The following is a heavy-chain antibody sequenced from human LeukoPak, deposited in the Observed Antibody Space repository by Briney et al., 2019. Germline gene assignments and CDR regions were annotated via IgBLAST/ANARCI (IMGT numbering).Heavy chain of an antibody. V-gene: IGHV1-69*04. J-gene: IGHJ6*02. CDR2: IIPILGIA. Sequence: SVKVSCKASGGTFSSYAISWVRQAPGQGLEWMGRIIPILGIANYAQKFQGRVTITADKSTSTAYMELSSLRSEDTAVYYCARGPQSPYGMDVWGQGTTVTVSS. CDR1: GGTFSSYA. CDR3: ARGPQSPYGMDV.